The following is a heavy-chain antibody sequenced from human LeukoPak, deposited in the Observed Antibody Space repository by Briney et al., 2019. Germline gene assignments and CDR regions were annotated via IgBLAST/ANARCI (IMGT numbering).Heavy chain of an antibody. CDR3: ARAAYSSTWYSRYFDL. CDR1: GYTFSRYN. J-gene: IGHJ2*01. D-gene: IGHD6-13*01. Sequence: GGSLRLSCTASGYTFSRYNIHWAPHSTGKGLEWVSGIGTAGEIYYPGSVKGRFTISRENAKNSLYLQMNSLRAGDTAVYYCARAAYSSTWYSRYFDLWGRGTLVTVSS. CDR2: IGTAGEI. V-gene: IGHV3-13*01.